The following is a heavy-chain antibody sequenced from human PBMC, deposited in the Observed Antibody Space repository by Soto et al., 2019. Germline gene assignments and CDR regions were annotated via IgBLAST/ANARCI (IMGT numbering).Heavy chain of an antibody. V-gene: IGHV1-18*01. CDR3: ALNWGLVVVPAALDY. J-gene: IGHJ4*02. CDR1: GYTFTSYG. Sequence: QVQLVQSGAEVKKPGASVKVSCKASGYTFTSYGISWVRQAPGQGLEWMGWISAYNGNTNYAQKLQGRVTMTTDTSRRTGYMELRSLRSDDTFVYYCALNWGLVVVPAALDYWGQGTLVTVSS. CDR2: ISAYNGNT. D-gene: IGHD2-2*01.